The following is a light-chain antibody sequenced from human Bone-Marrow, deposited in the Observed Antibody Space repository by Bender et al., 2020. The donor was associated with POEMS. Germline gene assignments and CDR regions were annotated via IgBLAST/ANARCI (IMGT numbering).Light chain of an antibody. CDR3: TSYSTSSTVI. Sequence: QSALTQPRSVSGSPGQSVTISCTGTSSDVGGYNYVSWYQQHPGKAPKLMIYDVTTRPSGVSSRFSGSRSGNTASLSISGLQSEDEADYYCTSYSTSSTVIFGGGTKLTVL. CDR2: DVT. CDR1: SSDVGGYNY. V-gene: IGLV2-14*01. J-gene: IGLJ2*01.